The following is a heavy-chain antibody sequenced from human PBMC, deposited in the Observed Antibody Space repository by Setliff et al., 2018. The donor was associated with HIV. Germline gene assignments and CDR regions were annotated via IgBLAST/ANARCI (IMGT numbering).Heavy chain of an antibody. CDR1: GGSISSSSYY. CDR2: IYYTGST. J-gene: IGHJ4*02. Sequence: SETLSLTCTVSGGSISSSSYYWGWIRQPPGKGLEWIGSIYYTGSTYYNPSLKSRVTISVDRSKNQFSLKLSSVTAADTAVYYCARTDYSLWYFDYWGQGTLVTVSS. CDR3: ARTDYSLWYFDY. D-gene: IGHD2-15*01. V-gene: IGHV4-39*07.